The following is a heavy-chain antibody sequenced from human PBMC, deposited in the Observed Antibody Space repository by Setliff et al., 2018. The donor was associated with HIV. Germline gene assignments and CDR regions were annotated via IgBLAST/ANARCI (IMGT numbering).Heavy chain of an antibody. V-gene: IGHV3-21*04. Sequence: PGGSLRLSCAASGFTFSSYSMNWVRQAPGKGLEWVSSISSSSSYIYYADSVKGRFTISRDNSKNTLYLHMNSLRAEDTAVYYCATLRQQLITGWFDPWGQGTLVTVSS. J-gene: IGHJ5*02. CDR1: GFTFSSYS. D-gene: IGHD6-13*01. CDR3: ATLRQQLITGWFDP. CDR2: ISSSSSYI.